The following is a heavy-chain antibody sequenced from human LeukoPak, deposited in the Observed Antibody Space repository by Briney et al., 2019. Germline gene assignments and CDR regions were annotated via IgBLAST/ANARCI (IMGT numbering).Heavy chain of an antibody. Sequence: ASVKVSCKASGYTFTSYDINWVRQATGQGLEWMGWMNPNSGNTGYAQKFQGRVTMTRNTSISTAYMELSSLRSEDTAVYYCARGPSRITMVRGVKNWFYPWGQGTLVTVSS. J-gene: IGHJ5*02. CDR1: GYTFTSYD. D-gene: IGHD3-10*01. V-gene: IGHV1-8*01. CDR2: MNPNSGNT. CDR3: ARGPSRITMVRGVKNWFYP.